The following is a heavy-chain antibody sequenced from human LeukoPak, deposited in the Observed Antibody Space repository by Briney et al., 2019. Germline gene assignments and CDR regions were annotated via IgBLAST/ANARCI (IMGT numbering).Heavy chain of an antibody. CDR3: ASQIQHRITIFGVVILSYFDY. Sequence: SETLSLTCTVSGGSISSSSYYWGWIRQPPGKGLEWIGSIYYSGSTYYNPSLKSRVTTSVDTSKNQFSLKLSSVTAADTAVYYCASQIQHRITIFGVVILSYFDYWGQGTLVTVPS. CDR1: GGSISSSSYY. D-gene: IGHD3-3*01. J-gene: IGHJ4*02. V-gene: IGHV4-39*01. CDR2: IYYSGST.